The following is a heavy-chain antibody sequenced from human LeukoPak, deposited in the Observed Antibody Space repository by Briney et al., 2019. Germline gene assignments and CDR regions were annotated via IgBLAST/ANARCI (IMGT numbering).Heavy chain of an antibody. J-gene: IGHJ4*02. V-gene: IGHV3-30-3*01. CDR3: ARDGLPRYCSSTSCLGEDGEGFDY. Sequence: PGGSLRLSCAASGFTFSSYAMHWVRQAPGKGLEWVAVISYDGSNKYYADSVKGRFTISRDNSKNTLYLQMNSLRAEDTAVYYCARDGLPRYCSSTSCLGEDGEGFDYWGQGTLVTVSS. CDR1: GFTFSSYA. CDR2: ISYDGSNK. D-gene: IGHD2-2*01.